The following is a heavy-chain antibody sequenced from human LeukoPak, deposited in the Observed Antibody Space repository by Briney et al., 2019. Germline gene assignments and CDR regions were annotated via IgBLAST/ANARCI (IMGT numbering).Heavy chain of an antibody. V-gene: IGHV1-2*02. CDR3: VRSPIGASAY. D-gene: IGHD3-10*01. CDR2: ISPNNGDT. Sequence: GASVKVSCKPSGYTFTDSYIHWVRQAPGVGLQWMGWISPNNGDTKYAEDFQDRVTMTRDTSISTAYMELTGLTPDDTAVYYCVRSPIGASAYWGRGTLATVSS. J-gene: IGHJ4*02. CDR1: GYTFTDSY.